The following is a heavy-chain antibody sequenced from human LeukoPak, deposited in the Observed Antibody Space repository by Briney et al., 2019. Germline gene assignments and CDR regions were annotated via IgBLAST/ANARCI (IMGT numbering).Heavy chain of an antibody. CDR1: GFTFSSYW. CDR2: ISYDGGDP. Sequence: GGSLRLSCAASGFTFSSYWMHWVRQAPGKGLVWVSRISYDGGDPSYADSVKGRFTISRDNAKNTLYLQMSSLRAEDTAMYYCAREGNSGYYPYWGQGILVTVSS. V-gene: IGHV3-74*01. CDR3: AREGNSGYYPY. D-gene: IGHD3-22*01. J-gene: IGHJ4*02.